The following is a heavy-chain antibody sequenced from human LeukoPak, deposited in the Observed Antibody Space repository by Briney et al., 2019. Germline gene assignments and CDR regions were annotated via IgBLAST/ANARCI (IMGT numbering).Heavy chain of an antibody. CDR3: VACSSASCYGDRFDP. V-gene: IGHV3-23*01. CDR2: ISATDGST. D-gene: IGHD2-2*01. J-gene: IGHJ5*02. CDR1: GFTFASYA. Sequence: GGSLRLSCEASGFTFASYAMTWVRQAPGKGLEWVSSISATDGSTYYAYSVRGRFTISRDNTKNTLFLQMSSLRAEDTALYYCVACSSASCYGDRFDPWGQGTLVTVPS.